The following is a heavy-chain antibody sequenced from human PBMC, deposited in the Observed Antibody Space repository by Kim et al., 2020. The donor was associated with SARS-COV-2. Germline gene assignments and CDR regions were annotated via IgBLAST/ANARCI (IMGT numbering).Heavy chain of an antibody. CDR3: ARSTFGDGYNYPFDY. V-gene: IGHV4-59*01. Sequence: PALKSRVTISVDTSKNQFSLTLSSVTAADTAVYYCARSTFGDGYNYPFDYWGQGTLVTVSS. D-gene: IGHD5-12*01. J-gene: IGHJ4*02.